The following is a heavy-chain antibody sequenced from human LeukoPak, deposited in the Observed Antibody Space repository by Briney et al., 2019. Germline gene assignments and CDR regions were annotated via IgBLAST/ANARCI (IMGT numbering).Heavy chain of an antibody. Sequence: GGSLRLSCAASRFTFNSYAMSWVRQAPGKGLEWVSVIGGSNGITFYVGSVKGRFAISRDNSKDTLYLQMNSLRAEDTAVYYCARNENSGWGYFDYWGQGTLVTVSS. V-gene: IGHV3-23*01. J-gene: IGHJ4*02. CDR2: IGGSNGIT. CDR1: RFTFNSYA. D-gene: IGHD5-12*01. CDR3: ARNENSGWGYFDY.